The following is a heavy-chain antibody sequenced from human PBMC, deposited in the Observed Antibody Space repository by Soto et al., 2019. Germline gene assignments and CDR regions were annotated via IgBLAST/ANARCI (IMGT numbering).Heavy chain of an antibody. V-gene: IGHV3-33*01. D-gene: IGHD2-15*01. CDR3: ARDGLAYVTATHHFDP. CDR1: GFTFSSYG. J-gene: IGHJ5*02. Sequence: PGGSLRLSCAASGFTFSSYGMHWVRQAPGKGLEWVAVIWYDGSNKYYADSVKGRFTISRDNSKNTLYLQMNSLRAEDTAVYYCARDGLAYVTATHHFDPWGQGTLVTFSS. CDR2: IWYDGSNK.